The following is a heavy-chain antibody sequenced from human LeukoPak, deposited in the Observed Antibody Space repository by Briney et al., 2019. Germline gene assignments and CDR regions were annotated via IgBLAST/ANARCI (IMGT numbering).Heavy chain of an antibody. V-gene: IGHV4-4*07. D-gene: IGHD6-13*01. CDR2: IYTSGST. Sequence: SETLSLTCTVSGGSISSYYWSWIRQPAGKGLEWIGRIYTSGSTNYNPSLKSRVTISVDTSKNQFSLKLSSVTAADTAVYYCARASRAAAGTRSLDYWGQGTLVTVSS. CDR3: ARASRAAAGTRSLDY. J-gene: IGHJ4*02. CDR1: GGSISSYY.